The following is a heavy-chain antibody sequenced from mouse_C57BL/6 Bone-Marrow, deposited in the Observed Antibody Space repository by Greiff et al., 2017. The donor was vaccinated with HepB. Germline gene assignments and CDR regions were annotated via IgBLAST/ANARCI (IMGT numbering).Heavy chain of an antibody. CDR1: GYSFTGYY. V-gene: IGHV1-42*01. J-gene: IGHJ2*01. Sequence: VQLQQSGPELVKPGASVKISCKASGYSFTGYYMNWVKQSPEKSLEWIGEINHSTGGTTYNQKFKAKATLTVDKSSSTAYMQLKSLTSEDSAVYYCARGGTAQAFDYWGQGTTLTVSS. D-gene: IGHD3-2*02. CDR2: INHSTGGT. CDR3: ARGGTAQAFDY.